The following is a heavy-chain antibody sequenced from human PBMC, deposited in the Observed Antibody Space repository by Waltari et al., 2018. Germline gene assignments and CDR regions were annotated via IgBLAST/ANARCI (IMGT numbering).Heavy chain of an antibody. D-gene: IGHD3-22*01. V-gene: IGHV1-2*06. CDR3: ASIEGGYYDSSGYLDY. CDR1: GYTFTGYY. CDR2: INPNSGGT. J-gene: IGHJ4*02. Sequence: QVQLVQSGAEVKKPGASVKVSCKASGYTFTGYYMHWVRQAPGQGLEWMGRINPNSGGTNYAQKFQGRVTMTRDTSISTAYMELSRLRSDDTAVYYCASIEGGYYDSSGYLDYWGQGTLVTVSS.